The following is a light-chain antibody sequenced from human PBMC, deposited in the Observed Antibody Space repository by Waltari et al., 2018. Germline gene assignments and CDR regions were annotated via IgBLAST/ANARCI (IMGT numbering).Light chain of an antibody. CDR2: DAS. J-gene: IGKJ1*01. CDR3: QQRSNWLWT. CDR1: QSVSSY. Sequence: IVLKQPPATLSLSPGERATLSCRASQSVSSYLAWYQQKPGQAPRLLIYDASNRATGIPARFSGSGSGTDFTLTISSLEPEDFAVYYCQQRSNWLWTFGQGTKVEIK. V-gene: IGKV3-11*01.